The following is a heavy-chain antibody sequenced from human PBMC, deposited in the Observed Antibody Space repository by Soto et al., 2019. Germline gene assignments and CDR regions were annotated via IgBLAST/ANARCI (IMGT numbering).Heavy chain of an antibody. CDR3: ARLEGLATISYYFDF. D-gene: IGHD3-9*01. V-gene: IGHV4-39*01. CDR2: IYYRGNT. CDR1: GDSINSDKYY. Sequence: QLQLQESGPGLVKPSETLSLTCSVSGDSINSDKYYWGWIRQPPGKGLEWIGSIYYRGNTYYNPSLQTRVTISLDKSKSQFSLKLTSVTPADSAVYFCARLEGLATISYYFDFWGQGALVTVSS. J-gene: IGHJ4*02.